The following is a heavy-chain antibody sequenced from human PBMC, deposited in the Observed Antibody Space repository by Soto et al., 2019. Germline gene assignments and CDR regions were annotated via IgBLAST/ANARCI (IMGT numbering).Heavy chain of an antibody. CDR1: GYTFTRYG. D-gene: IGHD3-9*01. CDR2: ISAYNGNT. J-gene: IGHJ5*02. CDR3: ARAGTYDILTGYYVFDWFDP. V-gene: IGHV1-18*01. Sequence: ASVKVSCKASGYTFTRYGISWVRQAPGQGLEWMGWISAYNGNTNYAQKLQGRVTMTTDTSTSTAYMELRSLRSDDTAVYYCARAGTYDILTGYYVFDWFDPWGQGTLVTVSS.